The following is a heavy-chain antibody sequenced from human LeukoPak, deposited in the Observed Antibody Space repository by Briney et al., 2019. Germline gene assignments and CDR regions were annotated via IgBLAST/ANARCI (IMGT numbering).Heavy chain of an antibody. V-gene: IGHV4-59*01. Sequence: PSETLSLTCSVSGGSISGYSWSWIRQPPGKGLEWIGFFRYTGSTIYSPSLRSRVTISVDTSKNQFSLKLSSVTAADTAVYYCARGPNYYYMDVWGKGTTVTVSS. CDR3: ARGPNYYYMDV. J-gene: IGHJ6*03. CDR1: GGSISGYS. CDR2: FRYTGST.